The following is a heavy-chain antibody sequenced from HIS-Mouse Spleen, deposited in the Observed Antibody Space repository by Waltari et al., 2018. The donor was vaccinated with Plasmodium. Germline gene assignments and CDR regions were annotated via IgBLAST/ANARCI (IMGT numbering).Heavy chain of an antibody. D-gene: IGHD3-10*01. CDR2: INHSGST. V-gene: IGHV4-34*01. Sequence: QVQLQQWGAGLLKPSETLSLTCAVYGGSFSGYYWSWLRQPPGTGLEWIGEINHSGSTNYNPSLKSRVTISVDTSKNQFSLKLSSVTAADTAVYYCARAVGLTMVRGVTPHWFDPWGQGTLVTVSS. J-gene: IGHJ5*02. CDR3: ARAVGLTMVRGVTPHWFDP. CDR1: GGSFSGYY.